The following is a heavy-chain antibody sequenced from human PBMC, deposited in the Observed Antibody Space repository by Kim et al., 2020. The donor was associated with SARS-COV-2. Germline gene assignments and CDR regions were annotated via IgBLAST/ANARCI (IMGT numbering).Heavy chain of an antibody. J-gene: IGHJ4*02. CDR3: ARRFGRYFDWLSRAFDY. D-gene: IGHD3-9*01. CDR2: INHSGST. CDR1: GGSFSGYY. V-gene: IGHV4-34*01. Sequence: SETLSLTRAVYGGSFSGYYWSWIRQPPGKGLEWIGEINHSGSTNYNPSLKSRVTISVDTSKNQFSLKLSSVTAADTAVYYCARRFGRYFDWLSRAFDYWGQGTLVTVSS.